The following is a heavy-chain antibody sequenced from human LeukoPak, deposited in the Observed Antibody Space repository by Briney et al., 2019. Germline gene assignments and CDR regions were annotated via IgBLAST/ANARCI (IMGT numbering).Heavy chain of an antibody. CDR2: ISAYNGNT. CDR3: ARDKYYDSSGYYLSPDY. Sequence: ASVKVSCKASGYTFTSYGISWVRQAPGQGLEWMGWISAYNGNTNYAQKLQGRVTMTTDTSTSTAYMELRSLRSDDTAAYYCARDKYYDSSGYYLSPDYWGQGTLVTVSS. V-gene: IGHV1-18*01. J-gene: IGHJ4*02. D-gene: IGHD3-22*01. CDR1: GYTFTSYG.